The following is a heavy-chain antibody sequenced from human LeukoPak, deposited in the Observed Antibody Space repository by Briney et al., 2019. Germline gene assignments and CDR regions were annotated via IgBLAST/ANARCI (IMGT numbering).Heavy chain of an antibody. V-gene: IGHV4-61*01. D-gene: IGHD2-15*01. CDR3: ARGVHCSGGSCYSFDY. J-gene: IGHJ4*02. CDR2: IYYSGST. Sequence: SETLSLTCTVSGGSVSSGSYYWSWIRQPPGKGLEWIGYIYYSGSTNYNPSLKSRVTISKDTSKNQFSLNVNSATAGDTALYYCARGVHCSGGSCYSFDYWGQGTLVTVSS. CDR1: GGSVSSGSYY.